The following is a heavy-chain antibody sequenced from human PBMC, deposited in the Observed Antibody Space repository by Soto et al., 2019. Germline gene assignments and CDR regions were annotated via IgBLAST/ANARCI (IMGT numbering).Heavy chain of an antibody. CDR1: GDSIQNYF. D-gene: IGHD2-8*01. Sequence: PSETLSLTCTVSGDSIQNYFWSWVRQPPGKGLEWIGHFYHSGTTSYSPALKSRVTTSIDQSKNQFSLRLNSVTAADTAVYFCARDPGYCTNGVCPIFDFWGQGIPVTVSS. J-gene: IGHJ4*02. CDR2: FYHSGTT. CDR3: ARDPGYCTNGVCPIFDF. V-gene: IGHV4-59*01.